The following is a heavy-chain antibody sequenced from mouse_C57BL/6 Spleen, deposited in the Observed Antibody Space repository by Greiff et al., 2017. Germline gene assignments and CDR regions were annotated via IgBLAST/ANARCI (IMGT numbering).Heavy chain of an antibody. CDR1: GYTFTSYW. CDR2: IDPSDSYT. V-gene: IGHV1-50*01. J-gene: IGHJ2*01. D-gene: IGHD4-1*02. Sequence: VQLQQPGAELVKPGASVKLSCKASGYTFTSYWMQWVKQRPGQGLEWIGEIDPSDSYTNYNQKFKGKATLTVDTASSTAYMQLSSLTSEDSAVYYCGLAGATGLFDYWGQGTTLTVSS. CDR3: GLAGATGLFDY.